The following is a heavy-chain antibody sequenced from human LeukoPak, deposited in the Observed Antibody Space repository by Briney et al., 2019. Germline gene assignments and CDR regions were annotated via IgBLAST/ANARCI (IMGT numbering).Heavy chain of an antibody. Sequence: GGSLRLSCAASGLTFSSYWMHWVRQAPGKGLVWVSRINSDGSSTSYADSVKGRFTISRDNAKNTLYLQMNSLRAEDTAVYYCTRVVFYGGITTQYYYYYGMDVWGQGTTVTVSS. J-gene: IGHJ6*02. V-gene: IGHV3-74*01. D-gene: IGHD4-23*01. CDR2: INSDGSST. CDR1: GLTFSSYW. CDR3: TRVVFYGGITTQYYYYYGMDV.